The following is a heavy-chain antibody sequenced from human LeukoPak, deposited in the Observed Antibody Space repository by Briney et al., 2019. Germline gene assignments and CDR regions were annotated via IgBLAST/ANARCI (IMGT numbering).Heavy chain of an antibody. D-gene: IGHD6-19*01. CDR3: ASSLWGYSST. Sequence: SETLSLTCTVSGGSISSYYWSWIRQPPGKGLEWIGYIYYSGSTNYNPSLKSRVTISVDTSKNQFSLKPSSVTAADTAVYYCASSLWGYSSTWGQGTLVTVSS. V-gene: IGHV4-59*01. J-gene: IGHJ5*02. CDR1: GGSISSYY. CDR2: IYYSGST.